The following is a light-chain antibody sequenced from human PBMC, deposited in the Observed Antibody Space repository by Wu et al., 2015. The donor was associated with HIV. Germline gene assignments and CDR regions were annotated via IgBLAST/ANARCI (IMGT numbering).Light chain of an antibody. J-gene: IGKJ2*01. V-gene: IGKV3-15*01. Sequence: EIVMTQSPGTLSVSPGERVTLSCRASQTVNNFLAWYQQKSGQAPRLLVHGASTRATGVPARFSGNGSGTEFTFSINNIQSEDFAIYYCQQYDKWPPYTFGQGTRLDIK. CDR3: QQYDKWPPYT. CDR1: QTVNNF. CDR2: GAS.